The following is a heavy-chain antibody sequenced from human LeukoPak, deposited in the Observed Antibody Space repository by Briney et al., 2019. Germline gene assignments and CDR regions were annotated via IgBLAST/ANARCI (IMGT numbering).Heavy chain of an antibody. V-gene: IGHV3-53*01. CDR3: ARARVEPGGIGFFDY. J-gene: IGHJ4*02. CDR1: GFTVSGNY. Sequence: GGSLRLSCAASGFTVSGNYMSWVRQAPGKGLEWVSVIYSGGRTYYADSVKGRCTISRDNSKNTLSLQMNSLRAEDTAVYYCARARVEPGGIGFFDYWGQGTLAIVSS. CDR2: IYSGGRT. D-gene: IGHD3-16*01.